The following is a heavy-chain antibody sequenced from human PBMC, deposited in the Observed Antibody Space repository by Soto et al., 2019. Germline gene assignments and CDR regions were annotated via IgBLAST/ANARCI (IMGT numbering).Heavy chain of an antibody. CDR2: ISYDGSNK. V-gene: IGHV3-30*18. D-gene: IGHD2-15*01. J-gene: IGHJ6*02. CDR1: GFTFSSYG. Sequence: QVQLVESGGGVVQPGRSLRLSCAAPGFTFSSYGMHWVRQAPGKGLEWVAVISYDGSNKYYADSVKGRFTISRDNSKNTLYLQMNSLRAEDTAVYYCAKVPPYCSGGSCYELYYYYGMDVWGQGTTVTVSS. CDR3: AKVPPYCSGGSCYELYYYYGMDV.